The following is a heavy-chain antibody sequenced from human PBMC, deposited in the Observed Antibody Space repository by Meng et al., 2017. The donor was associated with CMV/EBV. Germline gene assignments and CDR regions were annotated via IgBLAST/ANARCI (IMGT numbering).Heavy chain of an antibody. J-gene: IGHJ4*02. V-gene: IGHV3-15*01. Sequence: GGSLRLSCAASGFTFSNAWMSWVRQAPGKGLEWVGRIKSKTDGGTTDYAAPVKGRFTISRDESKNTLYLQMNSLKTEDTAVYYCTSTIFGVVKPFDYWGQGTLVTVSS. CDR2: IKSKTDGGTT. CDR3: TSTIFGVVKPFDY. CDR1: GFTFSNAW. D-gene: IGHD3-3*01.